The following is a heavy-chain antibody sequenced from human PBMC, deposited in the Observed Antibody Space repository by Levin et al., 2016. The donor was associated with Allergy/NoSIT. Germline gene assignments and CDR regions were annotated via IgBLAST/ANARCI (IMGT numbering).Heavy chain of an antibody. CDR1: GFTFSSYS. CDR3: ARDRMSVSSSWYEPPPDRIYYYYGMDV. D-gene: IGHD6-13*01. Sequence: GGSLRLSCAASGFTFSSYSMNWVRQAPGKGLEWVSSISSSSSYIYYADSVKGRFTISRDNAKNSLYLQMNSLRAEDTAVYYCARDRMSVSSSWYEPPPDRIYYYYGMDVWGQGTTVTVSS. CDR2: ISSSSSYI. V-gene: IGHV3-21*01. J-gene: IGHJ6*02.